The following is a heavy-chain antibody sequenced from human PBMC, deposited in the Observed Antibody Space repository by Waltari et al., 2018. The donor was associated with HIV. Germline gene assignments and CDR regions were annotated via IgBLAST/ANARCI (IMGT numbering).Heavy chain of an antibody. D-gene: IGHD1-26*01. CDR3: TTFEMGTTRNF. J-gene: IGHJ4*02. CDR2: IRSKTDGGAT. Sequence: VQLVESGGALVTPGGSLKISCAVSGITFQNAWLSWASQAPGKGLQWLGHIRSKTDGGATDYAAPLSGRFAISTDDFNNTMFLEMKTLKVDDTAVYYCTTFEMGTTRNFWGQGTLVTVSS. CDR1: GITFQNAW. V-gene: IGHV3-15*02.